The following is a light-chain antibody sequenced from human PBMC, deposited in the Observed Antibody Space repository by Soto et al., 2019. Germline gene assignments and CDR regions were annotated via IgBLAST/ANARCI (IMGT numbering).Light chain of an antibody. V-gene: IGKV3-20*01. J-gene: IGKJ1*01. CDR2: GAS. CDR1: QSGNSRH. CDR3: QTYDSSQT. Sequence: EVVLTQSPGTLSLSPGERATLSCRASQSGNSRHLAWYQQKPGQAPRLLIYGASSRATGIPDRFSGSGSGTDFTLTISRLEPDDFAVYYCQTYDSSQTFGQGTKVEIK.